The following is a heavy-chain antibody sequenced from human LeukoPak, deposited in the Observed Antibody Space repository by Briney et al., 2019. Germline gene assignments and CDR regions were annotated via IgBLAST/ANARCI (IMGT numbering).Heavy chain of an antibody. Sequence: SETLSLTCTVSGGSITSSSYYWGWIRQPPGRGPEWIGSIYYTGSTNYNPSLKSRVTISLDTSKNQFSLKLSSVTAADTAVYYCARGSAARDDAFDIWGQGTMVTVSS. D-gene: IGHD2-2*01. CDR1: GGSITSSSYY. V-gene: IGHV4-39*07. CDR3: ARGSAARDDAFDI. CDR2: IYYTGST. J-gene: IGHJ3*02.